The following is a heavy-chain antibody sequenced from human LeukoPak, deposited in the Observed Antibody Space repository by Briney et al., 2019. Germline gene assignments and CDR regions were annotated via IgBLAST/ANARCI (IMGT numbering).Heavy chain of an antibody. V-gene: IGHV4-4*07. CDR3: ARIKWFGGYYFDY. Sequence: PSETLSLTCTVSGGSISRSYWSWIRQPAGKGLEWIGHIYTSGNTNYNPSLKSRVTMSVDTSKNQFSLKLSSVTAADTAVYYCARIKWFGGYYFDYWGQGTLVTVSS. CDR1: GGSISRSY. D-gene: IGHD3-10*01. CDR2: IYTSGNT. J-gene: IGHJ4*02.